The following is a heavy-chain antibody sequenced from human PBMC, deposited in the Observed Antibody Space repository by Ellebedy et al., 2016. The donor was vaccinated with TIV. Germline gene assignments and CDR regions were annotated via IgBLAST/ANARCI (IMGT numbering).Heavy chain of an antibody. J-gene: IGHJ6*02. CDR1: GYTFTTFY. Sequence: ASVKVSXXASGYTFTTFYMHWVRQAPGQGLGWMGIINPTGGSTTYAQKFQGRVIMTRDTSTSTVYMELSSLRSEDTAVYYCASRSRSGLVAVGNDYYAMDVWGQGTTVTVSS. CDR3: ASRSRSGLVAVGNDYYAMDV. CDR2: INPTGGST. V-gene: IGHV1-46*01. D-gene: IGHD6-13*01.